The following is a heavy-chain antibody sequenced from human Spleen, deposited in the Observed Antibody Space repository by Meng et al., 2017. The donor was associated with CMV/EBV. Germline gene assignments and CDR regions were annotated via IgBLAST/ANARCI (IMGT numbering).Heavy chain of an antibody. V-gene: IGHV1-18*01. CDR2: ISAYNGNT. CDR3: ARDQEMDYDY. Sequence: ASVKVSCKASGYTFIGYYMHWVRQAPGQGLEWMGWISAYNGNTNYAQKLQGRVTMTTDTSTSTAYMELRSLRSDDTAVYYCARDQEMDYDYWGQGTLVTVSS. J-gene: IGHJ4*02. D-gene: IGHD5-24*01. CDR1: GYTFIGYY.